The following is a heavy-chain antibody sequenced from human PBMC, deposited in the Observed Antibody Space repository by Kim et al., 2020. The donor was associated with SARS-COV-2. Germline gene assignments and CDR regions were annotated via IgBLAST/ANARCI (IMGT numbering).Heavy chain of an antibody. CDR2: ISYDGSNK. CDR3: AKDHGKNYDILTGYSYY. V-gene: IGHV3-30*18. CDR1: GFTFSSYG. D-gene: IGHD3-9*01. Sequence: GGSLRLSCAASGFTFSSYGMHWVRQAPGKGLEWVAVISYDGSNKYYADSVKGRFTISRDNSKNTLYLQMNSLRAEDTAVYYCAKDHGKNYDILTGYSYY. J-gene: IGHJ6*01.